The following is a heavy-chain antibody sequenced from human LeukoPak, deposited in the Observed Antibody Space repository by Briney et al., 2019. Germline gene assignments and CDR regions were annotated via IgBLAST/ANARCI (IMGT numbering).Heavy chain of an antibody. CDR1: GYTFTGYY. CDR3: ARGTYYGSSGYYRAPYYYYGMDV. J-gene: IGHJ6*02. V-gene: IGHV1-2*02. CDR2: INPNSGGT. D-gene: IGHD3-22*01. Sequence: ASVKVSCKASGYTFTGYYMHWVRQAPGQGLEWMGWINPNSGGTNYAQKFQGRVTMTRDTSISTAYMELSRLRSDDTAVYYCARGTYYGSSGYYRAPYYYYGMDVWGQGTTVTVSS.